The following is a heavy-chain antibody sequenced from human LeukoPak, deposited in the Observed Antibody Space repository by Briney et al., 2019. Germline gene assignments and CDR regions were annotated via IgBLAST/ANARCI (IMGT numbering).Heavy chain of an antibody. CDR1: GGSIRSNY. CDR3: ARGGLSYYYMDV. CDR2: MYYSGST. V-gene: IGHV4-59*01. J-gene: IGHJ6*03. Sequence: SETLSLTCTVSGGSIRSNYWSWIRQPPGKGLEWIGYMYYSGSTNYNPSLKSRVTISVDTSKNQFSLKLSSVTAADTAVYYCARGGLSYYYMDVWGKGTTATVSS.